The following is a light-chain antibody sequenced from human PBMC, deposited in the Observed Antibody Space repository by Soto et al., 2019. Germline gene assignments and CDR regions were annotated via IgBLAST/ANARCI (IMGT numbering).Light chain of an antibody. V-gene: IGKV1-39*01. J-gene: IGKJ4*01. CDR1: QSISIY. CDR2: AAS. CDR3: QQRFTTPLT. Sequence: DIQMTQSPSSLAASVGDRVTITCRASQSISIYLNWYQYKPGKAAKILIYAASSFQSGVPSRFSGSGSGTDFTLTISRLEPEDYATYCCQQRFTTPLTFGGGTKVEIK.